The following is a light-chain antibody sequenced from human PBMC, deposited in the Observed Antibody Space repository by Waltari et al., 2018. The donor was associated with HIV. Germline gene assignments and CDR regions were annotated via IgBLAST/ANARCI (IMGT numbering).Light chain of an antibody. J-gene: IGLJ2*01. CDR2: DVS. V-gene: IGLV2-11*01. Sequence: QSALTQPRSVSGSPGQSVSISCTGTSSDVGACDYVSWYQQHPGKAPKLMIFDVSKRPSGVPDRFSGSKSDNTASLTISGLQAEDEADYYCCSYAGSDTFVLFGGGTKLTIL. CDR3: CSYAGSDTFVL. CDR1: SSDVGACDY.